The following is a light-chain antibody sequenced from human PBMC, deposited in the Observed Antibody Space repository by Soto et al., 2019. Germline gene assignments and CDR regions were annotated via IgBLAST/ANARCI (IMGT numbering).Light chain of an antibody. Sequence: DIQMTQSPSTLSASVGYTVTITGRASQSISSWLAWYQQKPGKAPKLLIYAASSLQSGVPSRFSGGGSGTDFTLTISSLQPEDIATYYCQQSYTTPITFGQGTRLEI. CDR1: QSISSW. J-gene: IGKJ5*01. CDR2: AAS. V-gene: IGKV1-39*01. CDR3: QQSYTTPIT.